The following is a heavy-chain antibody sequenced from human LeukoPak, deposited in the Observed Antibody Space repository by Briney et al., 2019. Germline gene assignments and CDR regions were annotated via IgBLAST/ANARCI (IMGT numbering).Heavy chain of an antibody. D-gene: IGHD2-8*01. J-gene: IGHJ6*02. CDR2: IWFDKNQ. CDR3: ARDRHCVNGVCHSPPGMDV. CDR1: GYSFTSYW. V-gene: IGHV3-33*01. Sequence: HPGESLKISCKGSGYSFTSYWIGWVRQAPGKGLEWVADIWFDKNQHFADSVKGRFAISRDNSKNTVYLQINSLRAEDTAVYYCARDRHCVNGVCHSPPGMDVWGQGTTVTVSS.